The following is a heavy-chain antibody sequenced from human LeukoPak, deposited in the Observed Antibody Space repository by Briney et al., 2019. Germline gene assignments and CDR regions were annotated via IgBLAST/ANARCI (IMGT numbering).Heavy chain of an antibody. V-gene: IGHV1-18*01. CDR2: ISAYNGNA. Sequence: GASVKVSCKASGYTFTSYGISWVRQAPGQGLEWRGWISAYNGNANYAQKLQGRVTMTTDTSTSTAYMELRSLRSDDTAVYYCARGPYDILTGYYTTRPFDYWGQGTLVTVSS. D-gene: IGHD3-9*01. J-gene: IGHJ4*02. CDR1: GYTFTSYG. CDR3: ARGPYDILTGYYTTRPFDY.